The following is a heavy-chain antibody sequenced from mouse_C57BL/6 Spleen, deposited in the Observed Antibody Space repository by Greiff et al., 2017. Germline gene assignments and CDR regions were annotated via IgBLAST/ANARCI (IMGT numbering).Heavy chain of an antibody. V-gene: IGHV1-55*01. CDR2: IYPGSGST. D-gene: IGHD2-4*01. Sequence: VQLQQPGAELVKPGASVKMSCKASGYTFTSYWITWVTQRPGQGLEWIGDIYPGSGSTNYNEKFKSKDTLTVDTSSSTAYRQLSSLTSEDSAVYYCATFYYDYPWFAYWGQGTLVTVSA. CDR1: GYTFTSYW. CDR3: ATFYYDYPWFAY. J-gene: IGHJ3*01.